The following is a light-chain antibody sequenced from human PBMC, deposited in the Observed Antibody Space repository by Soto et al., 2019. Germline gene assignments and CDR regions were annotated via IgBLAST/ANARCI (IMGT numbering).Light chain of an antibody. J-gene: IGKJ1*01. CDR3: QQTNTCPWT. Sequence: DIPMTQFPSSVSASVGDRVTITCRASQGVRAWLAWYQQKPGKAPKLLIYAASSLQRGVPSRFSGFGSGTDFSLTIISLQPEDFATYYCQQTNTCPWTFGQGTKVEI. V-gene: IGKV1-12*01. CDR2: AAS. CDR1: QGVRAW.